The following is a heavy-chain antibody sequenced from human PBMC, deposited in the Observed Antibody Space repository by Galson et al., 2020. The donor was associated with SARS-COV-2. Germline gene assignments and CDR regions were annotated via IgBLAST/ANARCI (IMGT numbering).Heavy chain of an antibody. V-gene: IGHV3-33*06. CDR2: IWHDGSQK. CDR1: GLIFSNFG. J-gene: IGHJ4*02. D-gene: IGHD6-13*01. Sequence: TGGSLRLSCAASGLIFSNFGMHWVRQAPGKGLEWVAVIWHDGSQKYYEDSVEGRFTISRDNSKSTLYLQMDSLRADDTAVYYCVKEGSREGAAGTFDYWGQGTLVTVSS. CDR3: VKEGSREGAAGTFDY.